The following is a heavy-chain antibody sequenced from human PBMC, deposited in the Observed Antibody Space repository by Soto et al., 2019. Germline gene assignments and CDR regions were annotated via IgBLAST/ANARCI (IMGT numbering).Heavy chain of an antibody. CDR3: ASEFGVRLAARPDPRFMYYYYGMDV. Sequence: GGSLRLSCAASGFTFSSYSMNWVRQAPGKGLEWVSSISRSSSYIYYADSVKGRFTISRDNAKNSLYLQMNSLRAEDTAVYYCASEFGVRLAARPDPRFMYYYYGMDVWGQGTTVTVSS. D-gene: IGHD6-6*01. CDR1: GFTFSSYS. J-gene: IGHJ6*02. V-gene: IGHV3-21*04. CDR2: ISRSSSYI.